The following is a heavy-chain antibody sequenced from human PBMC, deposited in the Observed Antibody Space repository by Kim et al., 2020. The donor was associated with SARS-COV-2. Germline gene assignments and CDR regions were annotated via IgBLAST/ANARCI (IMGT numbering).Heavy chain of an antibody. CDR3: ARSRRYCSSTSCKNPWYFDL. CDR1: GFTFSSYS. CDR2: ISSSSSTI. D-gene: IGHD2-2*01. Sequence: GGSLRLSCAASGFTFSSYSMNWVRQAPGKGLEWVSYISSSSSTIYYADSVKGRFTISRDNAKNSLYLQMNSLRDEDTAVYYCARSRRYCSSTSCKNPWYFDLWGRGTLVTVSS. V-gene: IGHV3-48*02. J-gene: IGHJ2*01.